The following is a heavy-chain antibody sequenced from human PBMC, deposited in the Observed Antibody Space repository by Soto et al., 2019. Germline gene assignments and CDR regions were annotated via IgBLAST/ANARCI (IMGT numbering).Heavy chain of an antibody. D-gene: IGHD3-3*01. Sequence: EVQLLESGGGLVQPGGSLRLSCAASGFTFSSYAISWVSQAPGKGLEWVSAISGSGGSTYYADSVKGLFTISRDNSKNTLYMQMNSLRADDTAVYYCAKVIRRFGMVIIGSFDYWGQGTLVTVSS. CDR1: GFTFSSYA. CDR2: ISGSGGST. CDR3: AKVIRRFGMVIIGSFDY. V-gene: IGHV3-23*01. J-gene: IGHJ4*02.